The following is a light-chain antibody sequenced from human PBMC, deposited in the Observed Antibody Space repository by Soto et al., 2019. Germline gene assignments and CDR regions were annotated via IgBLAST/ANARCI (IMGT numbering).Light chain of an antibody. CDR1: QSISSW. V-gene: IGKV1-5*01. Sequence: SSSSHSASIGDRVTITCRASQSISSWLAWYQQKPGKAPKLLIYDASSLESGVPSRFSGSGSGTEFTLTISSLQPDDFATYYCQQYNSYWTFGQGTKV. CDR2: DAS. J-gene: IGKJ1*01. CDR3: QQYNSYWT.